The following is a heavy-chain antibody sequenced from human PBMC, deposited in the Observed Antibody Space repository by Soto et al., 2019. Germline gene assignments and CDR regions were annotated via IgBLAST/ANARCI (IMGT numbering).Heavy chain of an antibody. V-gene: IGHV4-59*01. D-gene: IGHD6-6*01. CDR3: ARILVSSSVSSEYYYGMDV. CDR2: IYYSGST. J-gene: IGHJ6*02. CDR1: GGSISSYY. Sequence: QVQLQESGPGLVKPSETLSLTCTVSGGSISSYYWSWIRQPPGKGLEWIGYIYYSGSTNYNPSLTSRFTISVDTSKNQFSLKLSSVTAADTAVYYCARILVSSSVSSEYYYGMDVWGQGTTVTVSS.